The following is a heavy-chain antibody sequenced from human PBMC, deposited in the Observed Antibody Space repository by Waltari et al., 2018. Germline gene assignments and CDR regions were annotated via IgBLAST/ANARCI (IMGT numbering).Heavy chain of an antibody. CDR3: ASLNYYGSGSYFVY. V-gene: IGHV3-53*01. D-gene: IGHD3-10*01. CDR1: GFTVSSNY. CDR2: IYSGGST. J-gene: IGHJ4*02. Sequence: EVQLVESVGGLIQPGGSLRLSCAASGFTVSSNYMSLLRQAPGKGLEWVSVIYSGGSTYYADSVKGRFTISRDNSKNTLYLQMNSLRAEDTAVYYCASLNYYGSGSYFVYWGQGTLVTVSS.